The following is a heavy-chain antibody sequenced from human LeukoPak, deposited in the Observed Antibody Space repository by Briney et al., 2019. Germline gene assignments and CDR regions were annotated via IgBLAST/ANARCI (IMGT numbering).Heavy chain of an antibody. J-gene: IGHJ4*02. V-gene: IGHV4-4*09. CDR3: AGGDRRYYFDY. D-gene: IGHD2-21*01. CDR2: IYTSGST. CDR1: GGSISSYY. Sequence: SETLSLTCTVSGGSISSYYWSWIRQPPGKGLEWIGYIYTSGSTNCNPSLKSRVTISVDTSKNQFSLKLSSVTAADTAVYYCAGGDRRYYFDYWGQGTLVTVSS.